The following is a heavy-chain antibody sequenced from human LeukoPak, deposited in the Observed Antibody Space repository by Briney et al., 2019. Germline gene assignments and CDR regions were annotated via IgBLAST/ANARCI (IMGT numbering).Heavy chain of an antibody. CDR3: AKWKYSNSGIDDY. D-gene: IGHD6-6*01. CDR1: GFTFSSYA. J-gene: IGHJ4*02. Sequence: GGSLRLSCAASGFTFSSYAMSWVRQVPGKGLEWVSVISGSGDNTYYADSVKGRFTISGDNSKNMLYLQMNSLRAEDTAVYYCAKWKYSNSGIDDYWGQGTLVTVSS. CDR2: ISGSGDNT. V-gene: IGHV3-23*01.